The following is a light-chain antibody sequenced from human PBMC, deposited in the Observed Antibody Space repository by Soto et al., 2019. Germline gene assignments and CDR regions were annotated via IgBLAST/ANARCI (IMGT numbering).Light chain of an antibody. CDR2: EDD. CDR3: QSYDNSKNWV. Sequence: NFMLTQPHSVSESPGKTVTISCTRSSGSVASNYVQWYQQRPGGSPTTVIYEDDQRPSGVPDRFSGSIDNSSNSASLTISGLKPEDEADYYCQSYDNSKNWVFGRGTKLTVL. V-gene: IGLV6-57*01. CDR1: SGSVASNY. J-gene: IGLJ3*02.